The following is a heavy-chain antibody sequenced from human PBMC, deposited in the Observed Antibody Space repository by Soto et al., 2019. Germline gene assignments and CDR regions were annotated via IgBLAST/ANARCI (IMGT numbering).Heavy chain of an antibody. D-gene: IGHD6-13*01. Sequence: ASVKVSCKASGGAFSNYPISWVRQAPGQGLEWMGGIIPIFGTTNYAQKFQGRVTITADESTSTAYMELSSLRSEDTAVYYCARESSSSCHDYWGQGTLVTVS. CDR2: IIPIFGTT. CDR3: ARESSSSCHDY. J-gene: IGHJ4*02. CDR1: GGAFSNYP. V-gene: IGHV1-69*13.